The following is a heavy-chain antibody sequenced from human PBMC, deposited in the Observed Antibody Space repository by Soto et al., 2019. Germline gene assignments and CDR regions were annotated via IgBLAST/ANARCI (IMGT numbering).Heavy chain of an antibody. D-gene: IGHD3-3*01. V-gene: IGHV4-34*01. CDR3: ARGQSYNVFWSGYKYYYYGRDV. J-gene: IGHJ6*04. CDR2: INHSGST. CDR1: GGSFSGYY. Sequence: SETLSLTCAVYGGSFSGYYWSWIRQPPGKGLEWIGEINHSGSTNYNPSLKSRVTISVDTSKNQLSLKLSSATAADTAVYYCARGQSYNVFWSGYKYYYYGRDVGGKGTTVTVSS.